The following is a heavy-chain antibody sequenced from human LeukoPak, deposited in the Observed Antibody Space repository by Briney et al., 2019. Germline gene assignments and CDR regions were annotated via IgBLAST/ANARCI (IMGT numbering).Heavy chain of an antibody. CDR1: GFTFSTYA. Sequence: GGSLRLSCAASGFTFSTYAMSWVRQAPGKGLEWVSVITGGGDSTYYADSVKGRFTISRDNAKNSLSLQMNSLRAEDTAVYYCARTTVAPDAFDIWGQGTLVTVSS. CDR2: ITGGGDST. D-gene: IGHD4-17*01. CDR3: ARTTVAPDAFDI. J-gene: IGHJ3*02. V-gene: IGHV3-23*01.